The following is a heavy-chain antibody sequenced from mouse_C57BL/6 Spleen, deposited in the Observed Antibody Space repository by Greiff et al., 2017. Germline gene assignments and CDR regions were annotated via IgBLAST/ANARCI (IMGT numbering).Heavy chain of an antibody. CDR3: ARSYYGSAPCFAY. CDR1: GYTFTSYW. Sequence: VQLQQSGTELVKPGASVKLSCKASGYTFTSYWMHWVKQRPGQGLEWIGNINPSNGGTNYNEKFKSKATLTVDKSSSTAYMQLSSLTSEDSAVYYCARSYYGSAPCFAYWGQGTLVTVSA. J-gene: IGHJ3*01. D-gene: IGHD1-1*01. CDR2: INPSNGGT. V-gene: IGHV1-53*01.